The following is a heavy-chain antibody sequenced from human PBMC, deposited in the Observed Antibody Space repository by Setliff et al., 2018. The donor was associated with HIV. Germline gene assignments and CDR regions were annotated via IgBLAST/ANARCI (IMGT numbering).Heavy chain of an antibody. J-gene: IGHJ5*02. CDR1: GGTFSSYP. Sequence: ASVKVSCKASGGTFSSYPISWVRQAPGQGLEWMGGIIPIFGTTHYAQQFQCRVTVTADESTSTAYMELSSLRFEDTAVYSCARAKATRQARPTNCFDPWGQGTLVTASS. V-gene: IGHV1-69*13. CDR2: IIPIFGTT. D-gene: IGHD1-1*01. CDR3: ARAKATRQARPTNCFDP.